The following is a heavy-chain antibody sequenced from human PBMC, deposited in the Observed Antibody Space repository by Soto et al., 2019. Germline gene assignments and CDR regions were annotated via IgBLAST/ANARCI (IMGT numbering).Heavy chain of an antibody. CDR3: ARGPDDELIDD. V-gene: IGHV3-7*04. J-gene: IGHJ4*02. CDR2: IRQDGGEL. Sequence: EVQLVESGGGLVQPGGSLRLSCTASGFTFDNYYMYWVRQAPGKGLEWVANIRQDGGELYYVDSVKGRFTISRDNTRNSVYLQMTSLRAEDTAVYFCARGPDDELIDDWGQGTLVTVSS. D-gene: IGHD1-26*01. CDR1: GFTFDNYY.